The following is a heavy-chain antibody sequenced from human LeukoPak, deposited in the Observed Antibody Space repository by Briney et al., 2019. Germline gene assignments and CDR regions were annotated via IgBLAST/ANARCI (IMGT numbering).Heavy chain of an antibody. D-gene: IGHD6-19*01. J-gene: IGHJ5*01. CDR2: INPNSVDT. CDR3: AREGRGTAVADS. CDR1: GYTFTDYY. V-gene: IGHV1-2*02. Sequence: ASVTVSFKASGYTFTDYYIHWVRHAPGQGGEGMGWINPNSVDTHSAQKFQGRVTMTRDTSISTAYMELSRLRSDDTAVYYCAREGRGTAVADSWGQGTLVTVSS.